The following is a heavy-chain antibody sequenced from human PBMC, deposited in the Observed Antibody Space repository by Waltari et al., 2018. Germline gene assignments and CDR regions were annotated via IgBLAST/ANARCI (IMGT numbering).Heavy chain of an antibody. V-gene: IGHV3-21*01. CDR3: ARGLVEGPGDDSL. Sequence: EVQLVESGGGLVKPGGALRLSCAASGLHFRSFSMNWVRQAPGKGLEWVSSIGSSSSYIYYADSVKGRFTISRDNAKNSLYLQMNSLRAEDTAVYYCARGLVEGPGDDSLWGQGTLVTVSS. CDR1: GLHFRSFS. D-gene: IGHD3-22*01. J-gene: IGHJ4*02. CDR2: IGSSSSYI.